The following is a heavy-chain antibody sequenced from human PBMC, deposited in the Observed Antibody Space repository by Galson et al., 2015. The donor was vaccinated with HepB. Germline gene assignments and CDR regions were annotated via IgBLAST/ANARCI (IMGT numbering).Heavy chain of an antibody. D-gene: IGHD2-2*01. CDR1: GFTFSDYY. CDR3: AKAGGYCSGTSCYGRRVDY. V-gene: IGHV3-11*01. J-gene: IGHJ4*02. Sequence: SLRLSCAASGFTFSDYYMSWIRQAPGKGLEWVSYISSGGSTIYYADSVKGRFTISRDNAKNSLYLQMNSLRAEDTAVYYCAKAGGYCSGTSCYGRRVDYWGQGTLVTVSS. CDR2: ISSGGSTI.